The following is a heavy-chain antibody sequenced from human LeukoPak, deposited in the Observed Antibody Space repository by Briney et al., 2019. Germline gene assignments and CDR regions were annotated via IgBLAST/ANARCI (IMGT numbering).Heavy chain of an antibody. J-gene: IGHJ6*02. D-gene: IGHD2-8*01. Sequence: SETLSLTCTVSGASISSYFWSWIRQPPGKGLGWIGYIYDSGSTNYNPSLTSRVTISVDTSKNHFSLKLSSVTAADTALYYCARQMYLGGMDVWGQGTTVTVSS. V-gene: IGHV4-59*08. CDR1: GASISSYF. CDR3: ARQMYLGGMDV. CDR2: IYDSGST.